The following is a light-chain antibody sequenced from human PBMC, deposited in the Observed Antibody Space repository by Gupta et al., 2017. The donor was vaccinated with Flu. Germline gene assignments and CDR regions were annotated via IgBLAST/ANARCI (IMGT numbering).Light chain of an antibody. CDR3: QQSDMNPRT. Sequence: DIQMTQSPSSLSASVGDRVTITCRASQTVSSSLNWYQQKPGTAPRLLIYGASILQSGVPSRFSGSGSGSDFTLTISSLQPEDFATYFCQQSDMNPRTFGPGSRVDLK. CDR1: QTVSSS. CDR2: GAS. J-gene: IGKJ3*01. V-gene: IGKV1-39*01.